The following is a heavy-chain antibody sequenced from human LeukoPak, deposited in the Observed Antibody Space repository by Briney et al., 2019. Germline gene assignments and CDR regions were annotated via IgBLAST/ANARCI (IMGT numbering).Heavy chain of an antibody. D-gene: IGHD5-12*01. Sequence: GGSLRLSCAASGFSIGGHSMNWVRQAPGKGLEWVSSISRDSRFIYYPDSLEGRLTVSRDNAKRSLFLQMNGLRAEDTAVYYCAKSLTASVDSFAPWGQGTLVTVSS. CDR2: ISRDSRFI. J-gene: IGHJ5*02. CDR1: GFSIGGHS. V-gene: IGHV3-21*01. CDR3: AKSLTASVDSFAP.